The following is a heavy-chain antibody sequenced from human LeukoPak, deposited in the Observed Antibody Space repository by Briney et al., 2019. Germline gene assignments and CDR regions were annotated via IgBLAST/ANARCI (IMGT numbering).Heavy chain of an antibody. CDR2: FDPEDGET. CDR3: ATHRDGYNFSPFDY. Sequence: ASVKVPCKVSGYTLTELSMHWVRQAPGKGLEWMGGFDPEDGETIYAQKFQGRVTMTEDTSTDTAYMELSSLRSEDTAVYYCATHRDGYNFSPFDYWGQGTLVTVSS. J-gene: IGHJ4*02. D-gene: IGHD5-24*01. V-gene: IGHV1-24*01. CDR1: GYTLTELS.